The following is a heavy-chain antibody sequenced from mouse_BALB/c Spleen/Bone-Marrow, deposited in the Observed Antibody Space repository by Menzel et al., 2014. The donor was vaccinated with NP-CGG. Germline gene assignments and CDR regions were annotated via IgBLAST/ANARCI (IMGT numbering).Heavy chain of an antibody. J-gene: IGHJ4*01. CDR2: IRNKANGYTT. CDR1: GFTFTDYF. Sequence: EVMLVESGGGLVQPGGSLRLSCATSGFTFTDYFMTWVRQPPGKALEWLGFIRNKANGYTTEYSASVKGRFTISRDNSRSILYLQMNTLRPEDSATYYCASSYALDSWGPGTSVTVSS. CDR3: ASSYALDS. V-gene: IGHV7-3*02.